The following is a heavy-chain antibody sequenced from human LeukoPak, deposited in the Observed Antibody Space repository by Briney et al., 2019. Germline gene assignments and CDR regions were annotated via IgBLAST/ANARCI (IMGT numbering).Heavy chain of an antibody. Sequence: PGGSLRLSCAASGFTFSSYGMHWVRQAPGKGLEWVAVIWYDGSNKYYADSVKGRFTISRGNSKNTLYLQMNSLRAEDTAVYYCAKDLRAVYGEFDYWGQGTLVTVSS. V-gene: IGHV3-33*06. D-gene: IGHD2/OR15-2a*01. CDR3: AKDLRAVYGEFDY. J-gene: IGHJ4*02. CDR1: GFTFSSYG. CDR2: IWYDGSNK.